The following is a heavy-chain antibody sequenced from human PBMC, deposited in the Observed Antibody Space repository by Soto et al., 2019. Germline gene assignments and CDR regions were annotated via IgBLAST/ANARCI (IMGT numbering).Heavy chain of an antibody. Sequence: PGGSLRLSCAASGCIFSSYAMSWVRQAPGKGLEWVSAISGSGGSTYYADSVKGRFTFSRDNSKNTLYLQMNSLRAEDTAVYYCVITANGGSSDFDIWCQGKAVTVS. CDR3: VITANGGSSDFDI. CDR2: ISGSGGST. J-gene: IGHJ3*02. V-gene: IGHV3-23*01. D-gene: IGHD6-19*01. CDR1: GCIFSSYA.